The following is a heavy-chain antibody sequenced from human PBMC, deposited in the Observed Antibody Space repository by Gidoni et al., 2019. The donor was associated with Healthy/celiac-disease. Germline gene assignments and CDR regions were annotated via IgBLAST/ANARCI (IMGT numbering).Heavy chain of an antibody. CDR3: ARDPQPTMIPYFDY. CDR1: GFTFLSYG. J-gene: IGHJ4*02. V-gene: IGHV3-33*01. Sequence: QVQLVESGGGVVQPGRSLRLSCAASGFTFLSYGMHWVRQAPGKGLGWVAVIWYDGSNKYYADSVKGRFTISRDNSKNTLYLQMNSLRAEDTAVYYCARDPQPTMIPYFDYWGQGTLVTVSS. D-gene: IGHD3-22*01. CDR2: IWYDGSNK.